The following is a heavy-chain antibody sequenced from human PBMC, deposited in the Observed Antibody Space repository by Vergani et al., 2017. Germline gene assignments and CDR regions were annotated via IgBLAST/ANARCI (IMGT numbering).Heavy chain of an antibody. J-gene: IGHJ3*01. D-gene: IGHD3-10*01. Sequence: EKQLVQSGSETKKPGESLKISCQAFGYIFSNFWIGWVRQRLGRGLEWMGIIYPGDSEVKSNPTFRGQVIFSVDTSVNTAYLQWRSLQASDTATYFCASGGHGSENGGALQLWGQGTNITVSS. CDR3: ASGGHGSENGGALQL. CDR2: IYPGDSEV. CDR1: GYIFSNFW. V-gene: IGHV5-51*01.